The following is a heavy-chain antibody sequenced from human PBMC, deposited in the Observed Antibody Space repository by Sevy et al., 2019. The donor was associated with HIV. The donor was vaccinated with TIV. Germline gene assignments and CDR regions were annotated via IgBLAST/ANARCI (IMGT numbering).Heavy chain of an antibody. Sequence: GGSLRLSCAASGFTFNDYDMSWVRQAPGKGLKWVSAINWNGAGTSYADSVKGRFTVSRDNAKISLYLQMNTLRVEDTAFYYCAREKFCGGDCYYFDYWGQGILVTVSS. CDR3: AREKFCGGDCYYFDY. D-gene: IGHD2-21*02. J-gene: IGHJ4*02. CDR2: INWNGAGT. V-gene: IGHV3-20*04. CDR1: GFTFNDYD.